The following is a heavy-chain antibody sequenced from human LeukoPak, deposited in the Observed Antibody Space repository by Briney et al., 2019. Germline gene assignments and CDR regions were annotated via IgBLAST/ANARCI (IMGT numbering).Heavy chain of an antibody. CDR1: GFTFAEYA. CDR3: AKGSGGFDY. Sequence: GGSLRLSCVASGFTFAEYAMHWVRQAPGKGLEWVSGICWNSGSIGYADSVRGRFTISRDNAKNSQYLQMNSLRAEDTALYYCAKGSGGFDYWGQGTLVTVSS. J-gene: IGHJ4*02. D-gene: IGHD6-19*01. CDR2: ICWNSGSI. V-gene: IGHV3-9*01.